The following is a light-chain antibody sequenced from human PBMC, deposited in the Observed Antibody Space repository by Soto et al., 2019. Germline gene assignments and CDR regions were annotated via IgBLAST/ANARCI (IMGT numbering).Light chain of an antibody. V-gene: IGKV3-15*01. Sequence: EIVMPQSPATLSVSPGERATLSCRASQSGSSNLAWYQQKPGQAPRLLIYGASTSATGIPATFSGSGSGTEFTLTISSLQSEDFAVYYCQQYNNWLGTFGQGTKVEIK. J-gene: IGKJ1*01. CDR2: GAS. CDR3: QQYNNWLGT. CDR1: QSGSSN.